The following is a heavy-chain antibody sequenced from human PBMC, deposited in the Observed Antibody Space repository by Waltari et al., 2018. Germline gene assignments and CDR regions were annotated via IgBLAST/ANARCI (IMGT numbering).Heavy chain of an antibody. CDR1: GFTFSSYS. V-gene: IGHV3-48*04. CDR2: ISSSSSTI. J-gene: IGHJ4*02. Sequence: EVQLVESGGGLVQPGGSLRLSCAASGFTFSSYSMNWVRQAPGKGLDCVSYISSSSSTIYYADSVKGRFTSSRDNAKNSLFLQMNSLRAEDTAVYYCTRDLYGSGGDYFDPWGQGTLVTVSS. CDR3: TRDLYGSGGDYFDP. D-gene: IGHD6-19*01.